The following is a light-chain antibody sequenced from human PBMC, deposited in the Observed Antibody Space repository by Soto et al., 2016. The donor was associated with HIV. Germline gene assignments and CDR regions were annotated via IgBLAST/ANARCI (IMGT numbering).Light chain of an antibody. CDR2: AAS. V-gene: IGKV1-NL1*01. CDR1: QDISNY. Sequence: DIQMTQSPSSLSASVGDRVTITCQASQDISNYLNWYQQKPGKAPKLLLYAASRLKSGVPSRFSGSGSGTEFTLTIGSLQPGDFATYYCQQYYSVPYTFGQGTKLEIK. CDR3: QQYYSVPYT. J-gene: IGKJ2*01.